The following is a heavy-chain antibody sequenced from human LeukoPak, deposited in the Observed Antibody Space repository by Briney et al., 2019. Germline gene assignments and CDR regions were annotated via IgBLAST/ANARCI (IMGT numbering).Heavy chain of an antibody. V-gene: IGHV1-8*01. CDR1: GYTFTSYD. Sequence: GASVKVSCKASGYTFTSYDINWVRQATGQGLEWMGWMNPNSGNTGYAQEFQGRVTVTRNTSISTAYMELSSLRSEDTAVYYCARVPKYSSSWTAEYFQHWGQGTLVTVS. D-gene: IGHD6-13*01. CDR2: MNPNSGNT. J-gene: IGHJ1*01. CDR3: ARVPKYSSSWTAEYFQH.